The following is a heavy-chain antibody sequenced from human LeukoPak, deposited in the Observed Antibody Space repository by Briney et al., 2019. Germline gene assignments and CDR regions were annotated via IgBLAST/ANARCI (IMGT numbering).Heavy chain of an antibody. CDR3: ARGAYYYDSSGYPPPADY. D-gene: IGHD3-22*01. CDR1: GYTFTSYG. Sequence: ASVKVSCKASGYTFTSYGISWVRQAPGQGLEWMGWISAYNGNTNYAQKLQGRVTMTTDTSTGTAYMELRSLRSDDTAVYYCARGAYYYDSSGYPPPADYWGQGTLVTVSS. J-gene: IGHJ4*02. V-gene: IGHV1-18*01. CDR2: ISAYNGNT.